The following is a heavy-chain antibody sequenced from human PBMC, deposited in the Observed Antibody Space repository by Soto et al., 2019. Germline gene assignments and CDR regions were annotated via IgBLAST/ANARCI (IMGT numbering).Heavy chain of an antibody. D-gene: IGHD2-2*01. CDR2: IYYSGTT. CDR3: ARLHGYCISSSCHGHYAMDV. V-gene: IGHV4-39*01. J-gene: IGHJ6*02. Sequence: SETLSLTCTVSGASISSSGYTWGWIRQPPGKGLEWIGSIYYSGTTNYNPSLNSRVTVSVDTSKNQFSLKVTSVTAADTAVYYCARLHGYCISSSCHGHYAMDVWGQGTTVTVSS. CDR1: GASISSSGYT.